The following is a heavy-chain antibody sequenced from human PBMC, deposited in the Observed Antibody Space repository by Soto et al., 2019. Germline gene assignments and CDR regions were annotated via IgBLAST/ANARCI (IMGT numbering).Heavy chain of an antibody. D-gene: IGHD1-1*01. V-gene: IGHV4-59*08. CDR1: GGSVSDYD. J-gene: IGHJ3*02. CDR2: LSSSGAT. Sequence: QMQLEESGPGLVKPSETLSLTCSVSGGSVSDYDWHWIRQSPGKGLEWIGDLSSSGATSYSPPLKSRVTISLDSSKKQLSLRMTSVTAADAALYYCASNIWNDGADRDGTLNIWGPGTQVTVSS. CDR3: ASNIWNDGADRDGTLNI.